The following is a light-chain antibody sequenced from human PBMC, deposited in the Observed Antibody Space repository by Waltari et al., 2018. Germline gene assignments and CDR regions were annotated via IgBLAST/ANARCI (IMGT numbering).Light chain of an antibody. CDR3: CSYAGRGTYV. J-gene: IGLJ1*01. V-gene: IGLV2-23*01. CDR1: TSDFGSYDL. CDR2: EDF. Sequence: QSALTQPASVSGTPGQSITISCTGTTSDFGSYDLVSWYQQHPGEAPKLLMCEDFKRPPDISSRFSGSKSGSTASLTISGLQPEDEADHSCCSYAGRGTYVFGSGTKVTVL.